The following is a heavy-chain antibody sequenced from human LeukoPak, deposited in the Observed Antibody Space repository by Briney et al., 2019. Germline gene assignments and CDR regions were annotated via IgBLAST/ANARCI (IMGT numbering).Heavy chain of an antibody. Sequence: SETLSLTCIVSGVSIKNNYWSWMRQPPGKGLEWVGYIYYSGSTNYNPSLKSRVTMSVDTSKNQFSLKLSSVTAADTAVYYCAKSANGYSSSWGQGTLVTVSS. CDR3: AKSANGYSSS. CDR2: IYYSGST. D-gene: IGHD5-18*01. CDR1: GVSIKNNY. J-gene: IGHJ5*02. V-gene: IGHV4-59*08.